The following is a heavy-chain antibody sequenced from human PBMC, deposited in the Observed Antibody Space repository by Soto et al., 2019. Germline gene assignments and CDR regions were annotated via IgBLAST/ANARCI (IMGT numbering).Heavy chain of an antibody. V-gene: IGHV3-30*18. CDR3: AKDRLAYYYDSSGYYFDY. CDR1: GFTFSSYG. J-gene: IGHJ4*02. CDR2: ISYDGSNK. D-gene: IGHD3-22*01. Sequence: LRLSCAASGFTFSSYGMHWVRQAPGKGLEWVAVISYDGSNKYYADSVKGRFTISRDNSKNTLYLQMNSLRAEDTAVYYCAKDRLAYYYDSSGYYFDYWGQGTLVTVSS.